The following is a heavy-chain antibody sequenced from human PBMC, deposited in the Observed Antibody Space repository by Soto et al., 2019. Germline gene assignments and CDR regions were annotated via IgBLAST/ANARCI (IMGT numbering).Heavy chain of an antibody. J-gene: IGHJ5*02. V-gene: IGHV1-2*02. Sequence: ASVKVSCKASGYTFTGYYMHWVRQAPGQGLEWMGWINPNSGGTNYAQKFQGRVTMTRDTSISTAYMELSRLRSDDTAVYYCARAPNPYRSSSGWFDPWGQGTLVTV. CDR3: ARAPNPYRSSSGWFDP. CDR1: GYTFTGYY. CDR2: INPNSGGT. D-gene: IGHD6-6*01.